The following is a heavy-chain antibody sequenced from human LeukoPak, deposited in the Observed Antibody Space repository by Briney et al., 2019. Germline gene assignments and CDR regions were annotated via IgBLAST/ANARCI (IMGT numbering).Heavy chain of an antibody. Sequence: GGSLRLSCAASGFTFSSYAMGWVRQAPGKGLEWVSAISGSGGSTYYADSVKGRFTISRDNSKNTLYLQMNSLRAEDTAVYYCAKDGYSSGWTFDYWGQGTLVTVSS. CDR3: AKDGYSSGWTFDY. CDR2: ISGSGGST. CDR1: GFTFSSYA. D-gene: IGHD6-19*01. V-gene: IGHV3-23*01. J-gene: IGHJ4*02.